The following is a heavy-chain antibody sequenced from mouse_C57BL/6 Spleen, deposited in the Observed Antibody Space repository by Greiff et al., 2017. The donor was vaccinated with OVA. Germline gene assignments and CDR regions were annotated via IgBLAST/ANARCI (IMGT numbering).Heavy chain of an antibody. Sequence: QVQLKESGPELVKPGASVKISCKASGYAFSSSWMNWVKQRPGKGLEWIGRIYPGDGDTNYNGKFKGKATLTADKSSSTAYMQLSSLTSEDSAVYFCATVREYFDVWGTGTTVTVSS. CDR3: ATVREYFDV. CDR2: IYPGDGDT. D-gene: IGHD1-1*01. V-gene: IGHV1-82*01. CDR1: GYAFSSSW. J-gene: IGHJ1*03.